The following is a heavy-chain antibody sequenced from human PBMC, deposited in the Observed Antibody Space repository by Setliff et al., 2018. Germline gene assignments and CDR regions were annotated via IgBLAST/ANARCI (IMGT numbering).Heavy chain of an antibody. CDR3: ARRMWELRSDAFDI. CDR2: INPNSGAT. D-gene: IGHD1-26*01. CDR1: GGTFSSYA. V-gene: IGHV1-2*06. Sequence: GASVKVSCKASGGTFSSYAISWVRQAPGQGLEWMGRINPNSGATNFAQKFQGRVTMTRDTSTSTVYMELSSLRSEDTAVYYCARRMWELRSDAFDIWGQGTMVTVSS. J-gene: IGHJ3*02.